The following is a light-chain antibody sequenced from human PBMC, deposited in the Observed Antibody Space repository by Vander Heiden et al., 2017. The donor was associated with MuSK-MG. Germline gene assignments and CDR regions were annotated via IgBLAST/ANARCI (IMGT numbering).Light chain of an antibody. CDR3: KRYNHWLSHT. V-gene: IGKV3-15*01. CDR1: QSVISY. Sequence: EVVMTQSPATLSVSPGERATLSCRASQSVISYLARYQQQPAQAPRLLIYGSSTRASGNPARFSDSGCGTDFTLTISRLEASDFVVYYGKRYNHWLSHTFGGGTKLEIK. CDR2: GSS. J-gene: IGKJ4*01.